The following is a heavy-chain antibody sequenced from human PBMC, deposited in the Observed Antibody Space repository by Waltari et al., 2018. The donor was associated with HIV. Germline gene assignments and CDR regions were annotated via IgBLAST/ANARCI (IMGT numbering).Heavy chain of an antibody. CDR3: ARLGARSSSSDD. D-gene: IGHD6-6*01. J-gene: IGHJ4*02. Sequence: QLQLQESGPGLVKPSETLSLTCTVSGGSISSSSYYWGWIRQPPGKGLEWIGSINYSGRTNYNPYPKSRVTISGDTSKNQFSLKLSSVTAADTAVYYCARLGARSSSSDDWGQGTLVTVSS. V-gene: IGHV4-39*01. CDR1: GGSISSSSYY. CDR2: INYSGRT.